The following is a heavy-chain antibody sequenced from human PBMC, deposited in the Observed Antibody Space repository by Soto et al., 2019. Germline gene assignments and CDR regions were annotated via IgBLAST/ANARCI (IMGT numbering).Heavy chain of an antibody. CDR1: GGSISSGGYY. CDR3: ARDHYGSGSYSRYLEKYYYYYMDV. D-gene: IGHD3-10*01. Sequence: SETLSLTCTVSGGSISSGGYYWSWIRQHPGKGQEWIGYIYYSGSTYYNPSLKSRVTISVDTSKNQFSLKLSSVTAADTAVYYCARDHYGSGSYSRYLEKYYYYYMDVWGKGTTVTVSS. CDR2: IYYSGST. V-gene: IGHV4-31*03. J-gene: IGHJ6*03.